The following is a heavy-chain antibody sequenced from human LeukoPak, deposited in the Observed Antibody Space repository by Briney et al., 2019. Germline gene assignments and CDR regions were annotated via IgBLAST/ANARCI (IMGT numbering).Heavy chain of an antibody. CDR3: ARDRIAARTNNFDY. V-gene: IGHV4-34*01. CDR2: INHSGST. J-gene: IGHJ4*02. Sequence: SETLSLTCAVYGGSFSGYYWSWIRQPPGKGLEWIGEINHSGSTNYNPSLKSRVTISVDTSKNQFSLKLSSVTAADTAVYYCARDRIAARTNNFDYWGQGTLVTVSS. D-gene: IGHD6-6*01. CDR1: GGSFSGYY.